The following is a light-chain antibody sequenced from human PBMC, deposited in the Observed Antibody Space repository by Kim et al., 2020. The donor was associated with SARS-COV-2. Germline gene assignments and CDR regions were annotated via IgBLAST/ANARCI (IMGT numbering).Light chain of an antibody. Sequence: RATINGKASQSGLYSSSNKNYLAWYQQKPGQPPKLLIYWASTRESGVPDRFSGSGSGTDFTLTISSLQAEDVAVYYCQQYYSTPYSFGQGTKLEIK. CDR3: QQYYSTPYS. V-gene: IGKV4-1*01. CDR2: WAS. J-gene: IGKJ2*03. CDR1: QSGLYSSSNKNY.